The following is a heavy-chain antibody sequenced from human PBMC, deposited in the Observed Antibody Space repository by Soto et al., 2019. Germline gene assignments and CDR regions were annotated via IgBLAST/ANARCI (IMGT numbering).Heavy chain of an antibody. CDR3: ATAVAGAKEPNWFDP. CDR2: ISSSGSTI. Sequence: PWRSLRLSCAASGFTFSGYYMSWIRQAPGKGLEWVSYISSSGSTIYYADSVKGRFTISRDNAKNSLYLQMNSLRAEDTAVYYCATAVAGAKEPNWFDPWGQGTLVTVSS. V-gene: IGHV3-11*01. J-gene: IGHJ5*02. D-gene: IGHD6-19*01. CDR1: GFTFSGYY.